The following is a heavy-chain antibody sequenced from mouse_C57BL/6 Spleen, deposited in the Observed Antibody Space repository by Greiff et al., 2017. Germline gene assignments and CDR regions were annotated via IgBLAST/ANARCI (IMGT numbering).Heavy chain of an antibody. Sequence: EVHLVESGGDLVKPGGSLKLSCAASGFTFSSYGMSWVRQTPDKRLEWVATISSGGSYTYYPDSVKGRFTISRDNAKNTLYLQMSSLKSEDTAMYYCARGTTEFDYWGQGTTLTVSS. J-gene: IGHJ2*01. V-gene: IGHV5-6*01. CDR3: ARGTTEFDY. D-gene: IGHD1-1*01. CDR1: GFTFSSYG. CDR2: ISSGGSYT.